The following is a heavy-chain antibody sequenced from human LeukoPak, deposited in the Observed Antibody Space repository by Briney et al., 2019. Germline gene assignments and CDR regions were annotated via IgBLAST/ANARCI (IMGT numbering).Heavy chain of an antibody. V-gene: IGHV4-34*01. CDR3: ARERVVSSWRGDYYYYYMDV. Sequence: TTSETLSLTCAVYGGSSSGYYWSWIRQPPGKGLEWIGEINHSGSTNYNPSLKSRVTISVDTSKNQFSLKLSSVTAADTAVYYCARERVVSSWRGDYYYYYMDVWGKGTTVTVSS. CDR1: GGSSSGYY. J-gene: IGHJ6*03. CDR2: INHSGST. D-gene: IGHD6-13*01.